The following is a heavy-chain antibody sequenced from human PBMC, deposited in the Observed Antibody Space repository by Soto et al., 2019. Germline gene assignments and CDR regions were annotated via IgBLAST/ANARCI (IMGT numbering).Heavy chain of an antibody. Sequence: SETLSLTCTVSGGSISSYYWSWIRQPPGKGLEWIGYIYYGGSTDYNPSLKSRVTISVDTSKNQFSLKLSSVTAADTAVYYCARLVLGCRYCTNGALDYWGQGTLVTVSS. CDR2: IYYGGST. CDR1: GGSISSYY. V-gene: IGHV4-59*08. J-gene: IGHJ4*02. CDR3: ARLVLGCRYCTNGALDY. D-gene: IGHD2-8*01.